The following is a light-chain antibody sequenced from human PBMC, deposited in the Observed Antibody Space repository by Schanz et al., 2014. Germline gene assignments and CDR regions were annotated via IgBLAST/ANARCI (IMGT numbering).Light chain of an antibody. CDR2: DVS. V-gene: IGLV2-8*01. J-gene: IGLJ1*01. CDR3: SSNGGVNIYV. Sequence: QSALTQPASVSGSPGQSITISCTGTSSDVGGYNFVSWYQQHPGKAPKLMIYDVSYRLSGVPDRFSGSKSGNTASLTISGLQAEDEADYYCSSNGGVNIYVFGTGTKLTVL. CDR1: SSDVGGYNF.